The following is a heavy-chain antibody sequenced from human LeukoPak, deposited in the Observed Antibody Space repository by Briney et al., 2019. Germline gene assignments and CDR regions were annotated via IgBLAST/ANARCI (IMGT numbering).Heavy chain of an antibody. CDR2: ISSSRNYI. D-gene: IGHD3-22*01. Sequence: GGSLRLSCVASGFTFSSYTMNWVRQAPGKGLEWVSSISSSRNYIYYADSVKGRFTISRDNAKNSLYLQMNGLRAEDTAVYYCARGQLYYFDSSGSPGVFDTWGQGTMVTVSS. CDR3: ARGQLYYFDSSGSPGVFDT. V-gene: IGHV3-21*01. CDR1: GFTFSSYT. J-gene: IGHJ3*02.